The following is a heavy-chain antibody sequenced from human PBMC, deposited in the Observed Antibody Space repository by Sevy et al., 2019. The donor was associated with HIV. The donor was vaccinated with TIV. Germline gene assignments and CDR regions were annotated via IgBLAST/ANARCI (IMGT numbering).Heavy chain of an antibody. V-gene: IGHV3-23*01. D-gene: IGHD2-8*01. CDR2: LSFGCGEI. Sequence: GESLKISCAASGFTFSKYSMSWVRQPPGKGLERVSTLSFGCGEINYADSVKGRFTISRDNSKSSVYLQMNNLRPEDTAVYYCAREGCTKPHDYWGQGTLVTVSS. CDR3: AREGCTKPHDY. CDR1: GFTFSKYS. J-gene: IGHJ4*02.